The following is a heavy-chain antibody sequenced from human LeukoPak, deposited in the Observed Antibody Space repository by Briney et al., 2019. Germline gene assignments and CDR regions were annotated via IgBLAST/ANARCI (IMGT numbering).Heavy chain of an antibody. Sequence: GGSLRLSCVASGFTFSSYSMNWVRQAPGKGLEWVSSISSSSSYIYYADSVKGRFTISRDNSKNTLYLQMNSLRAEDTAVYYCAKDRSGSYSQGLDYWGQGTLVTVSS. CDR1: GFTFSSYS. J-gene: IGHJ4*02. CDR2: ISSSSSYI. V-gene: IGHV3-21*01. D-gene: IGHD1-26*01. CDR3: AKDRSGSYSQGLDY.